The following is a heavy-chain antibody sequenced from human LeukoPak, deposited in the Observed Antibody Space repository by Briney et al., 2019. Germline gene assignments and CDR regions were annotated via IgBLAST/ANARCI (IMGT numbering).Heavy chain of an antibody. CDR3: AREGGRDSSGYYYGAFDY. CDR1: GFTFSISA. V-gene: IGHV3-23*01. Sequence: PGGSLRLSCAASGFTFSISAMSWVRQAPGKGLEWVSGISDSGGSTFYADSVKGRFTISRDNAKNSLYLQMNSLRAEDTAVYYCAREGGRDSSGYYYGAFDYWGQGTLVTVSS. J-gene: IGHJ4*02. CDR2: ISDSGGST. D-gene: IGHD3-22*01.